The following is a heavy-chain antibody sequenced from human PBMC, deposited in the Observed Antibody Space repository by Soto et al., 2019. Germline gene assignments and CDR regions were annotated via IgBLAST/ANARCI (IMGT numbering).Heavy chain of an antibody. V-gene: IGHV4-30-2*01. CDR3: ARRQRAESSYSNFDY. Sequence: QLQLQESGSGLVKPSQTLSLTCAVSGGSISGTTYSWSCIRQPPRKGLEWIGYIYDSGNTYYNLSLERQFPKSVDRSKYQFSPELSLVSAAAPAVYYCARRQRAESSYSNFDYCGQGALVTVAS. CDR2: IYDSGNT. J-gene: IGHJ4*02. D-gene: IGHD2-21*01. CDR1: GGSISGTTYS.